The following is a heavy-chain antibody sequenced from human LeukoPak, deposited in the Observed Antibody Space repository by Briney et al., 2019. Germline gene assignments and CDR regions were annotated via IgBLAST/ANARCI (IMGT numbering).Heavy chain of an antibody. CDR1: GGSISSGGYY. D-gene: IGHD3-16*01. J-gene: IGHJ6*03. CDR3: ARDLGTAYYYYMDV. V-gene: IGHV4-31*03. CDR2: IYYSGST. Sequence: SETLSLTSTVSGGSISSGGYYWSWIRQHPGKGLEWIGYIYYSGSTYYNPSLKSRVTMSVDTSKNQFSLKLRSVTDADTAVYYCARDLGTAYYYYMDVWGKGTTVTVSS.